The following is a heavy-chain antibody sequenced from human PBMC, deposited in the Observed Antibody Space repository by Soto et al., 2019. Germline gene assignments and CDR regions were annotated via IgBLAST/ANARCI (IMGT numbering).Heavy chain of an antibody. J-gene: IGHJ6*02. V-gene: IGHV4-31*03. CDR2: IYYSGST. D-gene: IGHD3-9*01. CDR3: ARDPFTYDILTGYPSGGMDV. Sequence: SETLSLTCTVSGGSISSGGYYWSWIRQHPGKGLEWIGYIYYSGSTYYNPSLKSRVTISVDTSKNQFSLKLSSVTAADTAVYYCARDPFTYDILTGYPSGGMDVWGQGTTVTVS. CDR1: GGSISSGGYY.